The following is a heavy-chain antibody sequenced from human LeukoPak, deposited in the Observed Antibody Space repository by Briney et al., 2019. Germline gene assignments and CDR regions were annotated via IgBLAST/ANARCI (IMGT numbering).Heavy chain of an antibody. Sequence: ASVKVSCKASGYTFTGYYMHWVRQAPGQGLEWMGWINPNSGGTNYAQKFQGRVTMTRDTSISTAYMELSRLRSDDTAVYYCARAIILRRDSSGYSQDIDYWGQGTLVTVSS. J-gene: IGHJ4*02. V-gene: IGHV1-2*02. D-gene: IGHD3-22*01. CDR2: INPNSGGT. CDR1: GYTFTGYY. CDR3: ARAIILRRDSSGYSQDIDY.